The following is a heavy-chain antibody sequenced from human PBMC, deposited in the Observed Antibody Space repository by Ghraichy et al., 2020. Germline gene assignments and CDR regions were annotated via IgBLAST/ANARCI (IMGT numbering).Heavy chain of an antibody. Sequence: SQTLSLTCTVSGGSISSSSYYWGWIRQPPGKGLEWIGSIYYSGSTYYNPSLKSRVTISVDTSKNQFSLKLSSVTAADTAVYYCARLTEVVLFDYWGQGTLVPVSS. CDR3: ARLTEVVLFDY. V-gene: IGHV4-39*01. J-gene: IGHJ4*02. CDR2: IYYSGST. CDR1: GGSISSSSYY. D-gene: IGHD2-15*01.